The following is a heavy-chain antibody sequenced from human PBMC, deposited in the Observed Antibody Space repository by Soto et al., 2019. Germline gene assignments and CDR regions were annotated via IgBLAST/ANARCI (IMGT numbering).Heavy chain of an antibody. J-gene: IGHJ5*02. V-gene: IGHV4-59*12. Sequence: SETLSLTCTVSGGSISSYYWSWIRQPPGKGLEWIGYIFYSGSTNYNPSLKSRVTISVDTSKNQFSLRLTSVTAADTAVYYCARSVDPWGQGTLVTVS. CDR3: ARSVDP. CDR2: IFYSGST. CDR1: GGSISSYY.